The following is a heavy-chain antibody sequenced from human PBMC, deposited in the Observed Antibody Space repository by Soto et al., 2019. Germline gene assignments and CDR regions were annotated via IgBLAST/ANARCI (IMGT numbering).Heavy chain of an antibody. CDR2: ISGSGGST. CDR3: VKDRVKYDAFDI. CDR1: GFTFSSYA. D-gene: IGHD3-3*01. Sequence: EVQLLESGGGLVQPGGSLRLSCAASGFTFSSYAMSWVRQAPGKGLEWVSAISGSGGSTYYADSVKGRFTISRDNSKNTLYLQMNSLRAEDTAVYYCVKDRVKYDAFDIWGQGTMVTVSS. V-gene: IGHV3-23*01. J-gene: IGHJ3*02.